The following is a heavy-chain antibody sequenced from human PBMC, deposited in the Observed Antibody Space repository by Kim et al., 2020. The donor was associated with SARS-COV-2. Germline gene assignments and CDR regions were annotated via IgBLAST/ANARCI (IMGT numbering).Heavy chain of an antibody. CDR3: TAPPDY. CDR2: KTDGGTA. Sequence: KTDGGTADYAAPGKGRFTISSDYSNNTLYLQMDSLKTEDTAVYYCTAPPDYWGQGTLVTVSS. V-gene: IGHV3-15*01. J-gene: IGHJ4*02.